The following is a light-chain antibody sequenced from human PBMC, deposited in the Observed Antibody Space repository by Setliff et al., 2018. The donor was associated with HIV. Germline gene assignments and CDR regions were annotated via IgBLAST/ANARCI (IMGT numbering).Light chain of an antibody. CDR3: SSYTSNNSGV. Sequence: QSVLAQPASVSGSPGQSITISCTGTSSGVGGYNYVSWYQQHPGKAPKLMIYDVTNRPSGVSNRFSGSNSGNTASLTISGLQAEDEADYYCSSYTSNNSGVFGTGTKGTVL. J-gene: IGLJ1*01. CDR1: SSGVGGYNY. V-gene: IGLV2-14*03. CDR2: DVT.